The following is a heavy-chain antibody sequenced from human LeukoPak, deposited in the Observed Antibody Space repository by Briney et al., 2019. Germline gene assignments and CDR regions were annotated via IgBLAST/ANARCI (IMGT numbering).Heavy chain of an antibody. Sequence: GGSLRLSCVASGFTFTDHPMNWVRQAPGKGLEWISYIGGDGIAFYADSVKGRFTASKDDARKSMYLQMNSLRVENTAVYYCAKDRANWAIDDWGQGTQVTVSS. J-gene: IGHJ4*02. D-gene: IGHD3-16*01. CDR3: AKDRANWAIDD. CDR1: GFTFTDHP. CDR2: IGGDGIA. V-gene: IGHV3-69-1*01.